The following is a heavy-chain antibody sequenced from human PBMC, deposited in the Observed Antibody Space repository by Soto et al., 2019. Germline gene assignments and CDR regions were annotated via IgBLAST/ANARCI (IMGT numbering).Heavy chain of an antibody. CDR3: AREPGVSASDFDY. D-gene: IGHD3-10*01. CDR1: GYTFTNYG. V-gene: IGHV1-18*01. CDR2: ISAYNGHT. Sequence: XSVKGSCKTSGYTFTNYGVSWVRQAPGQGLEWLGWISAYNGHTNDAQKLQGRVTMTTDTSTSTAFLELRSLRSDDTAVYYCAREPGVSASDFDYWGQGTLATVSS. J-gene: IGHJ4*02.